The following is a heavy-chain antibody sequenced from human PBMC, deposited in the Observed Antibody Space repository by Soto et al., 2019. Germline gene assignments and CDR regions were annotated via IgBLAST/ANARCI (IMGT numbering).Heavy chain of an antibody. D-gene: IGHD3-10*01. J-gene: IGHJ4*01. CDR3: VKATGAYYYGSGSSVFDY. Sequence: PGGSLRLSCSASGFSFSNYAMHWVRQAPGKGLECVSAISSNGDSTYYADSVKGRFTISRDTSQNTLYLQMNSLRSEDTAIYYCVKATGAYYYGSGSSVFDYGGQEPWSPSPQ. CDR1: GFSFSNYA. CDR2: ISSNGDST. V-gene: IGHV3-64D*06.